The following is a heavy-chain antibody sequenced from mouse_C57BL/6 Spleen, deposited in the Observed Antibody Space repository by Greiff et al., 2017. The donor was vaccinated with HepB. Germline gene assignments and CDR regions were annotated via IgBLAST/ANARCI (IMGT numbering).Heavy chain of an antibody. CDR2: IRLKSDNYAT. J-gene: IGHJ3*01. V-gene: IGHV6-3*01. CDR3: TDPSWFAY. Sequence: EVQVVESGGGLVQPGGSMILSCVASGFTFSNYWMNWVRQSPEKGLERVAQIRLKSDNYATLYAESVKGRFTISRDDSKTSVYLQMNNLRAEDTGIYYCTDPSWFAYWGQGTLVTVSA. CDR1: GFTFSNYW.